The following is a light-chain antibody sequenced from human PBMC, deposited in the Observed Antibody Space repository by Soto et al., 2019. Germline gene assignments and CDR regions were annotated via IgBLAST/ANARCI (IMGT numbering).Light chain of an antibody. CDR1: SGDVGGYGY. Sequence: QSVLTQPASVSGSPRQSITISCTGSSGDVGGYGYVSWYQQHPGKAPKLIIYEVTKRPSGVSNRFSGSKSGNTASLTISGLQSDDEADYYCTSYTNTSLLRTVFGTGTKVTVL. V-gene: IGLV2-14*01. CDR2: EVT. CDR3: TSYTNTSLLRTV. J-gene: IGLJ1*01.